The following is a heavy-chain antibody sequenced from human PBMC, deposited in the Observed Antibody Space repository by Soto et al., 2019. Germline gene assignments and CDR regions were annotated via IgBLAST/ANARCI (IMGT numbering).Heavy chain of an antibody. CDR3: ASSSSSSVYYYYYGMDV. CDR2: IIPIFGTA. Sequence: QVQLVQSGAEVKKPGSSVKVSCKASGGTFSSYAISWVRRAPGQGLEWMGGIIPIFGTANYAQKFQGRVTITADESTSTAYMELSSLRSEDTAVYYCASSSSSSVYYYYYGMDVWGQGTTVTVSS. J-gene: IGHJ6*02. CDR1: GGTFSSYA. D-gene: IGHD6-6*01. V-gene: IGHV1-69*01.